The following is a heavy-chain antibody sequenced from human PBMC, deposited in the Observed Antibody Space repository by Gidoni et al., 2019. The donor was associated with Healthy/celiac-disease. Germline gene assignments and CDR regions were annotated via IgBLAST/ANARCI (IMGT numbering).Heavy chain of an antibody. J-gene: IGHJ6*02. CDR2: ISGRGGRT. D-gene: IGHD2-15*01. V-gene: IGHV3-23*01. CDR1: GFPFRIFA. CDR3: ARYCSGGSCSVEGYYYGMDV. Sequence: VQLLESGGGLVPPGGSLRPSCAASGFPFRIFAISWVRQAPGRGRGGVAGISGRGGRTYYADSEKGRFTITRDNTKNTLYLQMNSLRAEDTALYYCARYCSGGSCSVEGYYYGMDVWGQGTTVTVSS.